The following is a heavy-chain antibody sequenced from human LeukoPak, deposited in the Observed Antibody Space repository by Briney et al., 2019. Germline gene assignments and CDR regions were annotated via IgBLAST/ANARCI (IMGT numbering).Heavy chain of an antibody. CDR3: ARAQGSYGFYFDY. J-gene: IGHJ4*02. CDR1: GFTFSSYG. V-gene: IGHV3-33*01. D-gene: IGHD5-18*01. CDR2: IWYDGSNK. Sequence: GGSLRLSCAASGFTFSSYGMHWVRQAPGKGLEWAAVIWYDGSNKYYADSVKGRFTISRDNSKNTLYLQMNSLRAEDTAVYYCARAQGSYGFYFDYWGQGTLVTVSS.